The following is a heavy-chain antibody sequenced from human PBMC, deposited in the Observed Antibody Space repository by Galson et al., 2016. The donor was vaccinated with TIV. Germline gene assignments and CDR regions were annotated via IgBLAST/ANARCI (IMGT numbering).Heavy chain of an antibody. D-gene: IGHD2-2*01. CDR2: INTNTGNP. Sequence: SVKVSCKASEYTFTNYVMNWVRQAPGQGLEWMGWINTNTGNPTYAQGFTGRFVFSLDTSVSTEYLQISSLKAEDTAVYYCASPPAYCSSSSCYYSFEYWGQGTLVTVSS. CDR1: EYTFTNYV. V-gene: IGHV7-4-1*02. J-gene: IGHJ4*02. CDR3: ASPPAYCSSSSCYYSFEY.